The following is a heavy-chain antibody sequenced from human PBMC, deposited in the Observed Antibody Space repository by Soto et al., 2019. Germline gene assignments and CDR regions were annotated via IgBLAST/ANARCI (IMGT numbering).Heavy chain of an antibody. CDR1: GGSISSGDYY. J-gene: IGHJ6*02. V-gene: IGHV4-30-4*01. Sequence: QVQLQESGPGLVKPSQTLSLTCTVSGGSISSGDYYWSWIRQPPGKGLEWNGYIYYSGSTYYNPALKSRVTLSEETSKHPFSLKLSFLTADDADVYSCAREGPRYYDIVTGQDMDVWGQGTTVIVSS. CDR2: IYYSGST. D-gene: IGHD3-9*01. CDR3: AREGPRYYDIVTGQDMDV.